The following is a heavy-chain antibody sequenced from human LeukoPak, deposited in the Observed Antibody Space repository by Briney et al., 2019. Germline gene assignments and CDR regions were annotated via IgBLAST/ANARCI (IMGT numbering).Heavy chain of an antibody. J-gene: IGHJ6*03. CDR2: IYSGGST. CDR3: ARDRDTMVRGVNHYMDV. Sequence: GGSLRLSCAASGFTVSSNYMSWVRQAPGKGLEWVSVIYSGGSTSYADSVKGRFTISRDNAKNTLYLQMNSLRAEDTAVYYCARDRDTMVRGVNHYMDVWGKGTTVTVSS. CDR1: GFTVSSNY. D-gene: IGHD3-10*01. V-gene: IGHV3-53*01.